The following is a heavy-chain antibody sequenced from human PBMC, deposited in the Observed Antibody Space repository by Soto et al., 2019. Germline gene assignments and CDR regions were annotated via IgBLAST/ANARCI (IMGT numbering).Heavy chain of an antibody. V-gene: IGHV4-59*07. D-gene: IGHD6-13*01. CDR3: ARASAYSSSWYFDP. CDR1: GGSISSYY. CDR2: IYYSGST. J-gene: IGHJ5*02. Sequence: SDTLSLTCTVSGGSISSYYWSWIRQPPGKGLEWIGYIYYSGSTNYNPSLKSRVTISVDTSKNQFSLKLSSVTAADTAVYYCARASAYSSSWYFDPWGQGXLVTVYS.